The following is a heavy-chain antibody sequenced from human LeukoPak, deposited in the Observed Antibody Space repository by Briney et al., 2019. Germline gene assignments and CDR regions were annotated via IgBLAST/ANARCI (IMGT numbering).Heavy chain of an antibody. CDR1: GFTFSSYS. CDR2: ISSSSSYI. Sequence: VGSLRLSCAASGFTFSSYSMNWVRQAPGKGLEWVSSISSSSSYIYYADSVKGRFTISRDNAKNSLYLQMNSLRAEDTAVYYCARWSIVGAPVWGQGTLVTVSS. V-gene: IGHV3-21*01. CDR3: ARWSIVGAPV. J-gene: IGHJ4*02. D-gene: IGHD1-26*01.